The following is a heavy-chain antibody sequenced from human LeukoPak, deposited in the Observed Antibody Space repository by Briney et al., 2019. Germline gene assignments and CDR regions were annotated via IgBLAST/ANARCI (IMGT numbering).Heavy chain of an antibody. D-gene: IGHD2-2*01. V-gene: IGHV5-51*01. CDR3: ARVTVPAAGLTAAFDI. CDR2: IYPSDSDS. Sequence: GESLKISCKTSGYTFSIYWIGWVRQMPGKGLEWMGIIYPSDSDSRYSPSFQGRVTFSVDKSISTAYLKWTGLKASATGMYYCARVTVPAAGLTAAFDIWGHGTKVTVSS. J-gene: IGHJ3*02. CDR1: GYTFSIYW.